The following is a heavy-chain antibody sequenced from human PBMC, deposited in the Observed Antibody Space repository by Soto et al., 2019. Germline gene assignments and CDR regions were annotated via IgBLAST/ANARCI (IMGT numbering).Heavy chain of an antibody. V-gene: IGHV4-30-2*01. D-gene: IGHD6-13*01. Sequence: SETLSLTCAVSGGSISSGGYSWSWIRQPPGKGLEWIGYISHSGSTYFNPSLKSRVTISVDTSKNQFSLKLSSVTAADTAVYYCARAHSSSWYFDYWGQGTLVTVSS. CDR3: ARAHSSSWYFDY. CDR1: GGSISSGGYS. CDR2: ISHSGST. J-gene: IGHJ4*02.